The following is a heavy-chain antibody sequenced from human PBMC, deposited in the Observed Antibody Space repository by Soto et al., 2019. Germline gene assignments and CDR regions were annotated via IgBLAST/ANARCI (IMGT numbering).Heavy chain of an antibody. D-gene: IGHD3-16*01. J-gene: IGHJ4*02. CDR1: GFTFSNYD. V-gene: IGHV3-13*01. Sequence: EVQLVESGGGLVQPGGSLRLSCAASGFTFSNYDMHWVRQTTGKGLEWVSGIGTVGDTYYSGSVKGRFSISRENAKKSFYLQMNSLRAEDTAVYYCASGGLYICGQGTLVTVS. CDR2: IGTVGDT. CDR3: ASGGLYI.